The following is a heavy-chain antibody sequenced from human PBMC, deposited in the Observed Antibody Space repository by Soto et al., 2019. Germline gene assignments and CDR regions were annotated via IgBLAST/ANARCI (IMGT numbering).Heavy chain of an antibody. D-gene: IGHD1-7*01. Sequence: GGSLRLSCAASGFTFCSYGMHWVRQAPGKGLEWVAVISYDGSNKYYADSVKGRFTISRDNSKNTLYLQMNSLRAEDTAVYYCAKDLEGRYNWNFRYYYGMDVWGQGTTVTVSS. J-gene: IGHJ6*02. CDR2: ISYDGSNK. V-gene: IGHV3-30*18. CDR1: GFTFCSYG. CDR3: AKDLEGRYNWNFRYYYGMDV.